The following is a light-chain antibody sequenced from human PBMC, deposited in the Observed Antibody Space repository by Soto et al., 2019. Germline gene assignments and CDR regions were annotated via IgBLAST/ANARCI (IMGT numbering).Light chain of an antibody. J-gene: IGKJ4*01. CDR1: QGISSY. CDR2: TAS. V-gene: IGKV1-9*01. Sequence: DIQLTQSPSFLSASVGDRITITCRASQGISSYLAWYQQRPGKAPKLLIYTASTLQSGVPSRFGGSGSGTEFTLTISSLQPEDFATYYCQQVNSFPVTFGGGTKVEIK. CDR3: QQVNSFPVT.